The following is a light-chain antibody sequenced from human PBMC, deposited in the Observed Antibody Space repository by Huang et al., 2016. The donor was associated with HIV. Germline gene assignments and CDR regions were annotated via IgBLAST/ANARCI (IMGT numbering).Light chain of an antibody. CDR3: QQSYNTPLLT. V-gene: IGKV1-39*01. CDR1: QSISSY. Sequence: DIQMTQSPSSLSASVGDRVTITCRASQSISSYLNWYQQKPGKAPKLLIYAASSLQSGVPSRFSGSGSGTDFTLTISSLQPEDFATYYCQQSYNTPLLTFGGGTKVEIK. J-gene: IGKJ4*01. CDR2: AAS.